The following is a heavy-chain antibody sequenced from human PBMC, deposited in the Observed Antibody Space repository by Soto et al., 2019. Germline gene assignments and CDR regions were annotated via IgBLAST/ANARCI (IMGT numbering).Heavy chain of an antibody. CDR1: GGSVSSGSYY. Sequence: SETLSLTCTVSGGSVSSGSYYWSWIPQPPGKGLEWIGYIYYSGSTNYNPSLQSRVTISVDTSKNQFSLKLSSVTAADTAVYYCARNNRPIAVAAYYFDYWGQGTLVTVSS. D-gene: IGHD6-19*01. V-gene: IGHV4-61*01. CDR3: ARNNRPIAVAAYYFDY. CDR2: IYYSGST. J-gene: IGHJ4*02.